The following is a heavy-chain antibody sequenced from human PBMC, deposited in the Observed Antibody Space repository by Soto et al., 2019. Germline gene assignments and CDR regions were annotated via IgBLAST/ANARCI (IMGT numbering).Heavy chain of an antibody. D-gene: IGHD4-4*01. Sequence: ASVKVSCKASGYTFTSYGISWVRQAPGQGLVWMGWISAYNGNTNYAQKLQGRVTMTTDTSTSTAYMELRSLRSDDTAVYYCARVRGNYSSPYDYYYGMYVWGHGTTRTVSS. J-gene: IGHJ6*02. V-gene: IGHV1-18*04. CDR3: ARVRGNYSSPYDYYYGMYV. CDR2: ISAYNGNT. CDR1: GYTFTSYG.